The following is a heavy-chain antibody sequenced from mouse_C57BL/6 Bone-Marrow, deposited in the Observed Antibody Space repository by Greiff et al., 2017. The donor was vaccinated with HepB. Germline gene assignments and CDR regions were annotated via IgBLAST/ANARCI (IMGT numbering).Heavy chain of an antibody. CDR3: ARRRDLPKDIDY. V-gene: IGHV1-54*01. J-gene: IGHJ4*01. CDR1: GYDLKNYL. CDR2: INPGSGGT. D-gene: IGHD5-5*01. Sequence: QVQLQQSGAELVRPGTSVKVSCKASGYDLKNYLIEWVKQRPGQGLEWIGVINPGSGGTNYNEKFKGKATITADKSSSTAYMQLSSLTSEDAAVYFCARRRDLPKDIDYWGQGTSVTVSS.